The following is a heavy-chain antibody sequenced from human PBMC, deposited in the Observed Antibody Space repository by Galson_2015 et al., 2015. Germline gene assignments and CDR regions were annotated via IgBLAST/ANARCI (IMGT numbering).Heavy chain of an antibody. CDR1: GFIFTSYG. V-gene: IGHV3-23*01. CDR3: AKDLNKGSGTYSSYHSGMDV. CDR2: ISGSGGTT. Sequence: SLRLSCAASGFIFTSYGMSWVRQAPGKGLEWVSAISGSGGTTYYADSVKGRFTTSRDKSKSTLYLQMNSLRAEDTAEYYCAKDLNKGSGTYSSYHSGMDVWGQGTTVTVSS. J-gene: IGHJ6*02. D-gene: IGHD3-10*01.